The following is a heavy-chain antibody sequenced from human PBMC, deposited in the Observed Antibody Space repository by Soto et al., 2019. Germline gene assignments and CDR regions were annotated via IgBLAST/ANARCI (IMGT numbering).Heavy chain of an antibody. CDR2: ISGSGGST. Sequence: XXSLRLSFAASGFTFSSYAMRWVLQAPGKGLEWVSAISGSGGSTYYADSVKGRFTISRDNSKNTLYLQMNSLRAEDMAVYYCAKVMGDIVVVPNTDYWGQGTLVTVSS. CDR1: GFTFSSYA. J-gene: IGHJ4*02. CDR3: AKVMGDIVVVPNTDY. D-gene: IGHD2-2*01. V-gene: IGHV3-23*01.